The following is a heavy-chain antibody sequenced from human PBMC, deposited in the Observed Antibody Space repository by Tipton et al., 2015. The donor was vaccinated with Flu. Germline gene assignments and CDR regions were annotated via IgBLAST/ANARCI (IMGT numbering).Heavy chain of an antibody. CDR1: SGSIRSTNYF. J-gene: IGHJ4*02. CDR2: IYPSGTT. D-gene: IGHD3-3*01. V-gene: IGHV4-39*01. CDR3: ARIAIFEGGGRHFDY. Sequence: TLSLTCTVSSGSIRSTNYFCAWIRQPPGKRLELIGSIYPSGTTYYNPPLESRITISVDTSKNQFSLKLTSVTAADTAVYYCARIAIFEGGGRHFDYWGQGTLVTVSS.